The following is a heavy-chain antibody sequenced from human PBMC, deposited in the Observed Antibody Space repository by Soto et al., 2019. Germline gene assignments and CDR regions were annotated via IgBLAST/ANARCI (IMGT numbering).Heavy chain of an antibody. D-gene: IGHD3-9*01. Sequence: GGSLRLSCAASGFTFSSYWMSWVRQAPGKGLEWVANIKQDGSEKYYVDSVKGRFTISRDNAKNSLYLQMNSLRAEDTAVYYCARSLEEILTGYPYYYYMDVWGKGTTVTVSS. J-gene: IGHJ6*03. CDR1: GFTFSSYW. CDR3: ARSLEEILTGYPYYYYMDV. CDR2: IKQDGSEK. V-gene: IGHV3-7*01.